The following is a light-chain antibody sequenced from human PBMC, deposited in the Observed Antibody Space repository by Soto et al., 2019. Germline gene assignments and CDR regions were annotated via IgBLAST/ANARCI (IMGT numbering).Light chain of an antibody. V-gene: IGLV1-44*01. J-gene: IGLJ2*01. CDR2: SNN. CDR1: NSNIGSNT. CDR3: ASWDDSLNGVV. Sequence: QSVLTQPPSASGTPGQRVTISCSGSNSNIGSNTVNWYQQLPGTAPKLLIYSNNQRPSGVPGRFSDSKSGTSASLAISGLQSEDEAHYYCASWDDSLNGVVFGGGTKLTVL.